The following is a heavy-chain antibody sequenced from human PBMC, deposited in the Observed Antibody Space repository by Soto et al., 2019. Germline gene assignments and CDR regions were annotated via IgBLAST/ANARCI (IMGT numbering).Heavy chain of an antibody. CDR3: ARDAYDRGSLDY. Sequence: QVQLVQSGAEVKKPGSSVKVSCKASGGNFSTHAISWVRQAPGQGLVWMGGIIPMFNTTISAQKFQGTVTITADEYASTAYMELGSPRSEDTAVYYCARDAYDRGSLDYWGQGTLVTVSS. CDR1: GGNFSTHA. J-gene: IGHJ4*02. CDR2: IIPMFNTT. D-gene: IGHD3-22*01. V-gene: IGHV1-69*01.